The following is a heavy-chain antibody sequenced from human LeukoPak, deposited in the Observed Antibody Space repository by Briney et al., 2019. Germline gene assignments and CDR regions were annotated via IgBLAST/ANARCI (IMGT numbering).Heavy chain of an antibody. Sequence: SETLSLTCTVSGGSTSSDYWSWIRQSPGKGLEWVGYVYNSGDTGKNPSLKSRVTILLDTSKNQCSLKLTSVSAADTAVYYCARLRLGAYFDLWGRGTLVTVSS. D-gene: IGHD3-16*01. J-gene: IGHJ2*01. CDR2: VYNSGDT. CDR3: ARLRLGAYFDL. CDR1: GGSTSSDY. V-gene: IGHV4-59*08.